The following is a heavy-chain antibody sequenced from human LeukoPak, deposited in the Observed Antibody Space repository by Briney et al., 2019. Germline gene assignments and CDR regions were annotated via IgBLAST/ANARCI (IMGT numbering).Heavy chain of an antibody. Sequence: GGSLRLSCAASGFTFSSYAMSWVRQAPGKGLEWVSAISGSGGSTYYADSAKGRFTISRDNSKNTLYLQMNSLRAEDTAVYYCAKDQDYGDYYFDYWGQGTLVTVSS. J-gene: IGHJ4*02. CDR2: ISGSGGST. CDR3: AKDQDYGDYYFDY. V-gene: IGHV3-23*01. CDR1: GFTFSSYA. D-gene: IGHD4-17*01.